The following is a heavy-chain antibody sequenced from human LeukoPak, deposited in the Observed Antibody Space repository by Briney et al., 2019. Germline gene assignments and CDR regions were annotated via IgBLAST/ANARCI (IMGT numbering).Heavy chain of an antibody. CDR3: ARLVRGVTSAWFDP. J-gene: IGHJ5*02. Sequence: ASVKVSCKASGYTFTSYAMHWVRQAPGQRLERMGWINAGNGNTKYSQKFQGRVTITRDTSASTAYMELSSLRSEDTAVYYCARLVRGVTSAWFDPWGQGTLVTVSS. CDR1: GYTFTSYA. V-gene: IGHV1-3*01. D-gene: IGHD3-10*01. CDR2: INAGNGNT.